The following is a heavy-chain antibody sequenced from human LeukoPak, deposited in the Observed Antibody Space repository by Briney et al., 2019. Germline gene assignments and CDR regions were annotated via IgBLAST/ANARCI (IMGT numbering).Heavy chain of an antibody. Sequence: SETLSLTCTVSGGSISSSSYYWGWIRQPPGKGLEWIGSIYYSGSTYYNPSLKSRVTISVDTSKNQFSLKLSSVTAADTAVYYCARGRTPPSDYWGQGTLVTVSS. CDR3: ARGRTPPSDY. V-gene: IGHV4-39*07. J-gene: IGHJ4*02. CDR2: IYYSGST. CDR1: GGSISSSSYY. D-gene: IGHD1-1*01.